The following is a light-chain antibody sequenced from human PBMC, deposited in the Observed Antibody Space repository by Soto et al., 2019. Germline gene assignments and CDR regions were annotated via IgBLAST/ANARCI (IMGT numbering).Light chain of an antibody. CDR3: SSYTSTNTPYV. V-gene: IGLV2-14*01. J-gene: IGLJ1*01. CDR2: EVS. CDR1: SSDVGGYNY. Sequence: HSVLTXPASVSGSPGQSITISCTGTSSDVGGYNYVSWYQQHPGKAPKLMIYEVSHRPSGVSDRFSGSRSGNTASLTISGLKADDEAYDYCSSYTSTNTPYVFGTGTKATVL.